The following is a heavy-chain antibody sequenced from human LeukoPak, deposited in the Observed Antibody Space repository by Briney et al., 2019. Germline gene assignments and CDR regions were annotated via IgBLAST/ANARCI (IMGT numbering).Heavy chain of an antibody. J-gene: IGHJ4*02. D-gene: IGHD3-22*01. CDR2: IYSGGST. Sequence: GGSLRLSCAASGFTVSSNYMSWVRQAPGKGLEWVSVIYSGGSTYYADSVKGRFTISRDNSKNTLYLQMNSLRAEDTAVYYCARDLTRYYDSSGYYLWGQGNLVTVSS. CDR1: GFTVSSNY. V-gene: IGHV3-53*01. CDR3: ARDLTRYYDSSGYYL.